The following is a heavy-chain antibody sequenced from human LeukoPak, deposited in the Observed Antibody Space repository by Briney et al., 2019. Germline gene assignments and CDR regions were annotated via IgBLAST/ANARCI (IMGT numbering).Heavy chain of an antibody. Sequence: SETLSLTCTVSGGSISSYYWSWIRQPAGKGLEWIGRIYTSGSTNYNPSLKSRVTISIDMSKNHFSLNLSSVTAADTAVYYCARHNTIFGVLVPLDYWGQGTLVTVSS. CDR3: ARHNTIFGVLVPLDY. CDR1: GGSISSYY. CDR2: IYTSGST. J-gene: IGHJ4*02. V-gene: IGHV4-4*07. D-gene: IGHD3-3*01.